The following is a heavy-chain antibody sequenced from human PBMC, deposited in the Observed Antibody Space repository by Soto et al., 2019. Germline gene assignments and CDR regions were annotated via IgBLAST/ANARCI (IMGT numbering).Heavy chain of an antibody. D-gene: IGHD2-8*02. J-gene: IGHJ3*02. CDR1: GGSVSSSNW. Sequence: QVQLQESGPGLVKPSGTLSLTCAVSGGSVSSSNWWSWVRQSPGKGMEWMGEIYHSGSAHYNPSLKSRATITLDKAKNHFSLRLASVTAADAAVYYCARVPGGVVYADDAFDIWGPGTRVIVSS. CDR2: IYHSGSA. V-gene: IGHV4-4*02. CDR3: ARVPGGVVYADDAFDI.